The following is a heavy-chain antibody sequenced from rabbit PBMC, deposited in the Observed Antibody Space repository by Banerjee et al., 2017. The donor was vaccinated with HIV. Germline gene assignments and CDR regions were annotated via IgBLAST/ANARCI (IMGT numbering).Heavy chain of an antibody. CDR1: GFSFSSGYY. CDR2: IYTGNSGST. D-gene: IGHD8-1*01. J-gene: IGHJ3*01. CDR3: ARGAGGNTYYYFSL. V-gene: IGHV1S43*01. Sequence: QQQLEESGGGLVKPGGTLTLTCTASGFSFSSGYYMCWVRQAPGKGLELIGCIYTGNSGSTYYASWAKGRFTISRSTSLNTVTLQLNSLTAADTATYFCARGAGGNTYYYFSLWGQGTLVTVS.